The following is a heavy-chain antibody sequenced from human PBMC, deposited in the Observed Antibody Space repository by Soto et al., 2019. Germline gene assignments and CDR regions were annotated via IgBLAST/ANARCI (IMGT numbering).Heavy chain of an antibody. Sequence: SVKVSCKASGGTFSSYGISWVRQAPGQRLEWMGGIIPIFGTANYAQKFQGRVTITADESTSTAYMELSSLRSEDTAVYYCARRGYYYGSGGYYGMDVWGQGTTVTVSS. CDR3: ARRGYYYGSGGYYGMDV. CDR2: IIPIFGTA. CDR1: GGTFSSYG. J-gene: IGHJ6*02. D-gene: IGHD3-10*01. V-gene: IGHV1-69*13.